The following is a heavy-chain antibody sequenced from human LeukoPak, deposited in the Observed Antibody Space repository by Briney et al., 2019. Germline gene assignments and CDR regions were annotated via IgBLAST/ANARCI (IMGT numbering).Heavy chain of an antibody. D-gene: IGHD4-11*01. CDR3: ARDSTVRSWYSDL. Sequence: SETLSLTCVVSGDSITTSHWWTRVRQPPGKGLEWIGEIYHSGSTDYNLSLKSRVTISVDKSNNQFSLKLSSVTAADTAVYYCARDSTVRSWYSDLWGRGTLVTVSS. CDR2: IYHSGST. CDR1: GDSITTSHW. J-gene: IGHJ2*01. V-gene: IGHV4-4*02.